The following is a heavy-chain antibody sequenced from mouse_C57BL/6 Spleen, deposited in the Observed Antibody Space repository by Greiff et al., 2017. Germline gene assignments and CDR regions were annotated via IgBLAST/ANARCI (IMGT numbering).Heavy chain of an antibody. D-gene: IGHD4-1*01. CDR1: GYTFTSYW. CDR3: ARGDNWDGFAY. V-gene: IGHV1-61*01. J-gene: IGHJ3*01. CDR2: IYPSDSET. Sequence: QVQLQQPGAELVRPGSSVKLSCKASGYTFTSYWMDWVKQRPGQGLEWIGNIYPSDSETPSNQKFKDKATLTVDKSSSTAYMQLSSLTSEDSAVYYCARGDNWDGFAYWGQGTLVTVSA.